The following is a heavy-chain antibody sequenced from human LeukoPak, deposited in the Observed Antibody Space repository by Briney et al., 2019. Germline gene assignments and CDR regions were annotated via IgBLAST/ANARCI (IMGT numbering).Heavy chain of an antibody. D-gene: IGHD2-15*01. CDR1: GGSISSYY. CDR2: IYYSGST. J-gene: IGHJ3*02. V-gene: IGHV4-59*01. CDR3: ARVYRGSRAFDI. Sequence: SETLSLTCTVSGGSISSYYWSWIRQPPGKGLEWIGYIYYSGSTNYNPSLKSRVTISVDTSKNQFSLKLSSVTAADTAVYYCARVYRGSRAFDIWGQGTMVTVSS.